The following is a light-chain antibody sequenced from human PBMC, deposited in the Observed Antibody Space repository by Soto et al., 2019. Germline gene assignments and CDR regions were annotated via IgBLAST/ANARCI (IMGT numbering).Light chain of an antibody. Sequence: EIVMTQSPATMSVSPGEGATLSCRASQSVSSNLAWYQQKPGQAPRLLIYGASSRATGIPDRFSGSGSGTDFTLTISRLEPEDFAVYYCQQYGSSWWTFGQGTKVDIK. CDR2: GAS. CDR1: QSVSSN. J-gene: IGKJ1*01. V-gene: IGKV3-20*01. CDR3: QQYGSSWWT.